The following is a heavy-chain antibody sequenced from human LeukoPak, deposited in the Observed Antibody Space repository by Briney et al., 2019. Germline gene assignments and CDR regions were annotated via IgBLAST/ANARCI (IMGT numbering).Heavy chain of an antibody. V-gene: IGHV4-39*01. CDR2: ISYSGTT. CDR1: GVSVSSVAYY. Sequence: SETLSLSCTVSGVSVSSVAYYWGWIRQPPGRGLEWIAGISYSGTTYYNPALKSRVTISVDTSNNQFSLKLTAVTAADTAVYYCARRMQYSDVSGSPVYVFDIWGQGTMVTVSS. D-gene: IGHD3-22*01. CDR3: ARRMQYSDVSGSPVYVFDI. J-gene: IGHJ3*02.